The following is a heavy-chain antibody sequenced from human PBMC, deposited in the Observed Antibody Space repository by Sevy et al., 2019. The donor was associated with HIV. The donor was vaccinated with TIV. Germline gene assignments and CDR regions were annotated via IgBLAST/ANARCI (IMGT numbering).Heavy chain of an antibody. J-gene: IGHJ5*02. D-gene: IGHD2-8*01. CDR3: ARAGDDYCTNTACNKNWFDP. V-gene: IGHV3-11*01. Sequence: KPGGSLRLSCAASGFPFSDYYMSWMRQAPGEGLEWVSYISRNGTTINYADSVKGRFTISRDNAKNSLYLQMNSLRAEDTAVYYCARAGDDYCTNTACNKNWFDPWGQGTLVTVSS. CDR2: ISRNGTTI. CDR1: GFPFSDYY.